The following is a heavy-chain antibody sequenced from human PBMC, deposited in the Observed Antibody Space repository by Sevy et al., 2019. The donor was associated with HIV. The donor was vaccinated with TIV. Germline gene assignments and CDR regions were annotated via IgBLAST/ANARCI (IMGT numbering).Heavy chain of an antibody. CDR2: ISSSSSYI. J-gene: IGHJ3*02. CDR3: ARDHDILTGYYRNGPDAFDI. CDR1: GFTFSSYS. D-gene: IGHD3-9*01. V-gene: IGHV3-21*01. Sequence: GGSLRLSCAASGFTFSSYSMNWVRQAPGKGLEWVSSISSSSSYIYYADSVKGRFTISRDNAKNSLYLQMNSLRAEDTVVYYFARDHDILTGYYRNGPDAFDIWGQGTMVTVSS.